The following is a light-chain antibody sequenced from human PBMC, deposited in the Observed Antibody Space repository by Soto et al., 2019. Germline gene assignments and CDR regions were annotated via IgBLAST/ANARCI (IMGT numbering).Light chain of an antibody. Sequence: EIVLTQSPATLSLSPGERATLSCRASQSVSSYLAWYQQKPGQAPRLLIYDASNRATGIPARFSGSGSGTDFTLTISSLEPEDVPVYYCQKRSNWPATTFGQGTKLEIK. CDR3: QKRSNWPATT. CDR1: QSVSSY. CDR2: DAS. J-gene: IGKJ2*01. V-gene: IGKV3-11*01.